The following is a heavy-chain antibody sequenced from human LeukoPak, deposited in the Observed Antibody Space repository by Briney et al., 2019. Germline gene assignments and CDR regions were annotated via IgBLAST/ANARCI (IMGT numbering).Heavy chain of an antibody. V-gene: IGHV4-38-2*02. CDR1: GYSISSGYY. D-gene: IGHD5-24*01. CDR3: ARPSRRGRDGYNRLSAFDI. J-gene: IGHJ3*02. Sequence: PSETLSLTCTVSGYSISSGYYWGWIRPPPGRGREGIGIIYHSGSTYYNPSLTSPVTISVDTSKNQFSLKLSSVTAADTAVYCCARPSRRGRDGYNRLSAFDIWGQGTMVTVSS. CDR2: IYHSGST.